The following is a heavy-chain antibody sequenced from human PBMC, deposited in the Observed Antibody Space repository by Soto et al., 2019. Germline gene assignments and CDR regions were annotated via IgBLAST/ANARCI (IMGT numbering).Heavy chain of an antibody. D-gene: IGHD6-13*01. CDR1: GYTFTSYD. Sequence: QVQLVQSGAEVKKPGASVKVSCKASGYTFTSYDINWVRQATGQGLEWMGWMNPNSGNTGYAQKFQGGVTMTRNTSISTAYMELSSLRSEDTAVYYCARGESIAAAGAYYYYGMDVWGQGTTVTVSS. V-gene: IGHV1-8*01. J-gene: IGHJ6*02. CDR3: ARGESIAAAGAYYYYGMDV. CDR2: MNPNSGNT.